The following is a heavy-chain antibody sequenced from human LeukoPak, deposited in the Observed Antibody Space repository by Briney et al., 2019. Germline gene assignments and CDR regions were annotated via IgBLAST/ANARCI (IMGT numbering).Heavy chain of an antibody. J-gene: IGHJ4*02. Sequence: GGSLRLSCAASGFTVSSSYMNWVRQAPGKGLEWVSVVYSGGSAYYADSVKGRFTISRDNSKNTLYLQMNSLRAEDTAVYYCARDKGQWLVGEDYWGQGTLVTVSS. CDR2: VYSGGSA. CDR3: ARDKGQWLVGEDY. D-gene: IGHD6-19*01. V-gene: IGHV3-66*01. CDR1: GFTVSSSY.